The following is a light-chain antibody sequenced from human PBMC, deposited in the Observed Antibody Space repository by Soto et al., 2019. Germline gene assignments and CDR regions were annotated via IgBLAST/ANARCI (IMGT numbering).Light chain of an antibody. Sequence: EIVLTQSPATLSLSPGERATLSCRASQSVSSYLAWYQQKPGQAPRLLIYDASNRATGIPARFSGXXXGTXXTLTISSLEPEDFAVYYCHQRSNWPWTFGQGTKVEIK. CDR2: DAS. J-gene: IGKJ1*01. CDR3: HQRSNWPWT. V-gene: IGKV3-11*01. CDR1: QSVSSY.